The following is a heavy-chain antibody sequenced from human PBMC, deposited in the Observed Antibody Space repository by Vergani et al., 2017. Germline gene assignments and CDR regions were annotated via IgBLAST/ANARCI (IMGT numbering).Heavy chain of an antibody. J-gene: IGHJ6*02. Sequence: EVQLVESGGDLVQPGRSLRLSCTASGFTFGYYAMDWFRQAPGQGLEWVGGIRSKAYGQATIYAASVKGRFTISRDDSKSIAYLQMNSLKTEDTAVYYCTTDHRIGYCSGGSCYFGYGMDVWGQGTTVTVSS. D-gene: IGHD2-15*01. CDR2: IRSKAYGQAT. CDR1: GFTFGYYA. CDR3: TTDHRIGYCSGGSCYFGYGMDV. V-gene: IGHV3-49*03.